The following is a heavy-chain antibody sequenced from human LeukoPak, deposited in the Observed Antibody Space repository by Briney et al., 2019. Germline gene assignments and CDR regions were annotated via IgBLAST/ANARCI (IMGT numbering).Heavy chain of an antibody. CDR3: AREATVTRMFAFDI. V-gene: IGHV1-46*01. D-gene: IGHD4-17*01. CDR1: GYTFTSYY. CDR2: INPSGGST. Sequence: ASVKVSCKASGYTFTSYYMHWVRQAPGQGLEWMGIINPSGGSTSYAQKFQGRVTMTRDMSTSTAYMELRSLRSDDTAVYYCAREATVTRMFAFDIWGQGTMVTVSS. J-gene: IGHJ3*02.